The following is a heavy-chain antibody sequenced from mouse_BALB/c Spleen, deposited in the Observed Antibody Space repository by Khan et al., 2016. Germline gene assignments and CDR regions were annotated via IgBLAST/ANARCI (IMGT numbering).Heavy chain of an antibody. D-gene: IGHD2-4*01. J-gene: IGHJ3*01. Sequence: EVELVESGGGLVQPGGSLRLSCATSGFTFTDYYMSWVRQPPGKALEWLGFIRNKANGYTTEYSAYVKGRFTISRDNSQSILYLQMNTLRAEDSATDYCARHDYGFAYWGQGTLVTVSA. CDR3: ARHDYGFAY. CDR1: GFTFTDYY. V-gene: IGHV7-3*02. CDR2: IRNKANGYTT.